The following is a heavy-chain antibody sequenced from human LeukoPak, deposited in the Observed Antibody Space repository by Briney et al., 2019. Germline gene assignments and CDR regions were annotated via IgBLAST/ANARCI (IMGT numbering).Heavy chain of an antibody. V-gene: IGHV3-74*01. CDR3: ARDINWGQVDY. D-gene: IGHD7-27*01. CDR2: INGDGSAT. J-gene: IGHJ4*02. CDR1: GFTFSGHW. Sequence: GGSLRLSCAASGFTFSGHWMYWLRQAPGKGLAWVSRINGDGSATNYADSMEGRFTISKDNAKNIVYLQMNSLREDDTAIYYCARDINWGQVDYWGQGTLVTVSS.